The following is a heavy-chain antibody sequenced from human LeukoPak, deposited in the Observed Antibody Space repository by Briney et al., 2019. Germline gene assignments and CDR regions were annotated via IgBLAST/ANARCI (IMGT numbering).Heavy chain of an antibody. CDR3: ASLGGEEQVPAAPYYYYYMDV. CDR2: IYTSGST. J-gene: IGHJ6*03. Sequence: PSETLSLTCTVSGGSISSYYWSWIRQPPGKGLEWIGYIYTSGSTNYNPSLKSRVTISVDTSKNQFSLKLSSVTAADTAVYYCASLGGEEQVPAAPYYYYYMDVWGKGTTVTVSS. CDR1: GGSISSYY. D-gene: IGHD2-2*01. V-gene: IGHV4-4*09.